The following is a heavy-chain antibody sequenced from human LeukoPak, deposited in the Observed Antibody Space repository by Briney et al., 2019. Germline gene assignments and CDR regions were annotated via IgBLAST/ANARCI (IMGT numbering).Heavy chain of an antibody. D-gene: IGHD2-2*01. Sequence: GGSLRLSCAASGFTFSSYGMHWVRQAPGKGLEWVAVISYDGSNKYYADSVKGRFTISRDNSKNTLYLQMNSLRAEDTAVYYCARAHLRYCSSTSCYGPLDYWGQGTLVTVSS. CDR2: ISYDGSNK. CDR3: ARAHLRYCSSTSCYGPLDY. CDR1: GFTFSSYG. J-gene: IGHJ4*02. V-gene: IGHV3-30*03.